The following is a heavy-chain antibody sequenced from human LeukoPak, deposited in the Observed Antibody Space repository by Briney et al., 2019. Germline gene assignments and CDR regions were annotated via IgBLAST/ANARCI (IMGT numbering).Heavy chain of an antibody. J-gene: IGHJ4*02. Sequence: GGSLRLSCAASGFTISNYYMTWVRQAPGKGLDWVSVIRSGGTTQYADSVRGRFSISRDSSKNTLHLQMSSLRADDTAVYYCAREKNGDDGYNHGFDYWRQGVLVTVSS. D-gene: IGHD5-24*01. V-gene: IGHV3-53*01. CDR3: AREKNGDDGYNHGFDY. CDR2: IRSGGTT. CDR1: GFTISNYY.